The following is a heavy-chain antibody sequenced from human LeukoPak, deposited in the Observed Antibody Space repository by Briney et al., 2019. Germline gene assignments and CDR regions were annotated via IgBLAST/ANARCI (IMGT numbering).Heavy chain of an antibody. CDR1: GFSISSGYY. V-gene: IGHV4-38-2*02. CDR3: ARVGDREKPVLRFLEWSEGSVAFDI. D-gene: IGHD3-3*01. J-gene: IGHJ3*02. CDR2: LYHSRST. Sequence: PSETLSLTCTVSGFSISSGYYWGWIRQPPGKGLEWIGSLYHSRSTYYNPSLKSRVTISVDTSKNQFSLKLSSVTAADTAVYYCARVGDREKPVLRFLEWSEGSVAFDIWGQGTMVTVSS.